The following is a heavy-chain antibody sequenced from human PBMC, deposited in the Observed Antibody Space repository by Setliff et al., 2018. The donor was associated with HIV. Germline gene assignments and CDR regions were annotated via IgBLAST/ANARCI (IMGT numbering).Heavy chain of an antibody. V-gene: IGHV3-33*01. J-gene: IGHJ4*02. Sequence: GGSLRLSCAASGLSLSYHGMHWVRQAPGKGLEWVAIIWYDGSNEYYADSVKGRFTISRDNSKNTLYLQMDSLRAEDTAVYYCVSARIPTGGTSTSFDYWGQGTLVTVSS. CDR2: IWYDGSNE. D-gene: IGHD1-1*01. CDR1: GLSLSYHG. CDR3: VSARIPTGGTSTSFDY.